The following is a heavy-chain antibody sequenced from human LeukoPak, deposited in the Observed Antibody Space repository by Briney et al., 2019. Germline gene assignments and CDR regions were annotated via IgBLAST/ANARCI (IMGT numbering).Heavy chain of an antibody. Sequence: GGSLRLSCEVSGFTFSSYSMTWVRQVPGRGLEWIAYMTASSVTFYYADSVRGRFAISRDNARNSLFLQMNSLTVEDTAVYYCARSLSGYDPLSAFWGQGTLVTVSS. V-gene: IGHV3-48*04. CDR1: GFTFSSYS. J-gene: IGHJ4*02. CDR2: MTASSVTF. CDR3: ARSLSGYDPLSAF. D-gene: IGHD5-12*01.